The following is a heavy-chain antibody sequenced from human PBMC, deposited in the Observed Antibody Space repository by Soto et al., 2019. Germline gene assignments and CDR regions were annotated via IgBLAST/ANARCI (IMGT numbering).Heavy chain of an antibody. CDR3: ARGDYGDRRVGDV. CDR2: ISSSGTT. D-gene: IGHD4-17*01. Sequence: QVQLQQSGPGLVKPSQTLSLTCTVSGGSLNSGNYYWSWIRQHPGTGLEWVGSISSSGTTYYNPSLKSRVTMSLATSKTRSSLKLSSVTAADTAVYYCARGDYGDRRVGDVWGQGTLVTVSA. J-gene: IGHJ4*02. CDR1: GGSLNSGNYY. V-gene: IGHV4-31*03.